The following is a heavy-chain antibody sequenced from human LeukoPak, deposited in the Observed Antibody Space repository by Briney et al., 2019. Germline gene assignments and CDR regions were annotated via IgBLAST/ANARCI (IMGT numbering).Heavy chain of an antibody. Sequence: GGSLRLSCAASGFTFRNYWMHWVRQAPGKGLVWVSRISRDGATTHYAGPVKGRFTISRDNAKNMVYLQMDSLSAEDTAVYYCVRLLDIDYWGQGTLVTVSS. CDR3: VRLLDIDY. CDR2: ISRDGATT. CDR1: GFTFRNYW. D-gene: IGHD1-1*01. J-gene: IGHJ4*02. V-gene: IGHV3-74*01.